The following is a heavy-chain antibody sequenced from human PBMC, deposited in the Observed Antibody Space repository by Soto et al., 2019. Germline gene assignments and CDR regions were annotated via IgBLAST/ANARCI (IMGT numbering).Heavy chain of an antibody. CDR2: VHHTKGA. CDR3: ARALLWYLDS. Sequence: LSLTGVHSDQSISKDTWWNSVRQPPGQGLEWIGEVHHTKGALYNPALRSRVTVSADLFNSKIFLEVHSLGAVDTAVFYCARALLWYLDSWGQGPSVAV. V-gene: IGHV4-4*02. CDR1: DQSISKDTW. D-gene: IGHD2-21*01. J-gene: IGHJ4*02.